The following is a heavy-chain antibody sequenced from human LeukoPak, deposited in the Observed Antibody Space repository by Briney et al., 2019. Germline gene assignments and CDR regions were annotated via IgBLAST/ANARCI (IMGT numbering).Heavy chain of an antibody. V-gene: IGHV5-51*01. J-gene: IGHJ4*02. Sequence: GESLKISCKGSGYRFTSYWIGWVRQMPGKGLEWMGIIYPGDSDTRYSPSFQGQVTISADKSISTAYLQWSSLKAPDTAIYYCASCGSSSSSYFDYWGQGTLVTVSS. D-gene: IGHD6-6*01. CDR2: IYPGDSDT. CDR3: ASCGSSSSSYFDY. CDR1: GYRFTSYW.